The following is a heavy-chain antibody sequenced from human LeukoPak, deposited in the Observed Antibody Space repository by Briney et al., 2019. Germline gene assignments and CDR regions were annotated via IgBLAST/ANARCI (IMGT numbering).Heavy chain of an antibody. J-gene: IGHJ4*02. CDR3: ARAGYYRFDY. CDR1: GFTFSSYW. V-gene: IGHV3-74*01. D-gene: IGHD2/OR15-2a*01. Sequence: GGSLRLSCAGSGFTFSSYWMHWVRQAPGKGLVWVSRINSDGTTIDYASSVKGRFTISRDNAKNTLYLQMNSLRDEDTAVYYCARAGYYRFDYWGQGTLVTVSS. CDR2: INSDGTTI.